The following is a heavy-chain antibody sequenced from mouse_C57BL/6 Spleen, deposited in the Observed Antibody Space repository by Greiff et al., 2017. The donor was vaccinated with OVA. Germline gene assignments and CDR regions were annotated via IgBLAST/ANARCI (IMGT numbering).Heavy chain of an antibody. D-gene: IGHD1-1*01. CDR2: IDPSDSYT. CDR3: ARIGITTADY. J-gene: IGHJ2*01. Sequence: VQLQQPGAELVMPGASVKLSCKASGYTFTSYWMHWVKQRPGQGLEWIGEIDPSDSYTNYNQKFKGKSTLTVDKSSSTAYMQLSSLTSEDSAVYYCARIGITTADYWGQGTTLTVSS. V-gene: IGHV1-69*01. CDR1: GYTFTSYW.